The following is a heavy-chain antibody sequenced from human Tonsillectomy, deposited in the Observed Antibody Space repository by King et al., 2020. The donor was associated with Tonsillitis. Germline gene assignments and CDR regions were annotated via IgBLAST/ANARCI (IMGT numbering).Heavy chain of an antibody. J-gene: IGHJ4*02. CDR2: IFSTDDK. V-gene: IGHV2-26*01. Sequence: VTLKESGPVLVKPTETLTLTCTVSGFSLSNARMGVSWIRQPPGKALEWLAHIFSTDDKSYSTPLKSRLTISKDTSKSQVVLSMTNMDPVDTATYYCARYYYDSSGYYNGYFDYWGQGTLVTVSS. CDR3: ARYYYDSSGYYNGYFDY. CDR1: GFSLSNARMG. D-gene: IGHD3-22*01.